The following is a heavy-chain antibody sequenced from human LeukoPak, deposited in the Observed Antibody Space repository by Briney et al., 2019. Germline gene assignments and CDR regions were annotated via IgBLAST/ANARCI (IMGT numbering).Heavy chain of an antibody. CDR1: GYSFTSYW. CDR2: IYPGDSDT. CDR3: ARHTTHYGMDV. J-gene: IGHJ6*02. Sequence: GGSLQISCKGSGYSFTSYWIGWVRQLPGKGLEWMGIIYPGDSDTRYSPSFQGQVTISADKSITTAYLQWSSLKASDTAMYYCARHTTHYGMDVWGQGTTVTVSS. V-gene: IGHV5-51*01. D-gene: IGHD1-26*01.